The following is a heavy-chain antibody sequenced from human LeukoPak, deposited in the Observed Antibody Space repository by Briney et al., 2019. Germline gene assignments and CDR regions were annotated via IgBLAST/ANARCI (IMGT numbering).Heavy chain of an antibody. CDR1: GVSISHYY. CDR3: ARGQWQIDY. Sequence: SETLSPTCTVSGVSISHYYWTWIRQPAGGGLEWIGRIDTNGSTNYNPSLESRVTMSSDTSNNQFSLNLMSVAAADTAVYYCARGQWQIDYWGQGVLVTVSP. V-gene: IGHV4-4*07. J-gene: IGHJ4*02. D-gene: IGHD6-19*01. CDR2: IDTNGST.